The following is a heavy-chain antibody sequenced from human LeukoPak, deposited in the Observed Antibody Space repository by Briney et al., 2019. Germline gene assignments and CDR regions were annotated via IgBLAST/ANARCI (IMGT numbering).Heavy chain of an antibody. V-gene: IGHV3-33*01. CDR3: GRAEHDWGSDY. J-gene: IGHJ4*02. CDR1: GFTFSSYG. Sequence: GGSLRLSCAASGFTFSSYGMHWVRQAPGKGLEWVAVIWYDGSNKYYADSVKGRFTISRDNSKNTLYLQMNSLRAEDTAVYYCGRAEHDWGSDYWGQGTLVTVSS. CDR2: IWYDGSNK. D-gene: IGHD3-9*01.